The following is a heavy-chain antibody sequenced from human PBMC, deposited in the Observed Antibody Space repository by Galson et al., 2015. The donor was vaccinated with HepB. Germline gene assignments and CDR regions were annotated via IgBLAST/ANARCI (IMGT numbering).Heavy chain of an antibody. Sequence: SLRLSCAASGFTFSSYWMSWVRQAPGKGLEWVANIKQDGSEKYYVDSVKGRFTISRDNAKNSLYLQMNSLRAEDTAVYYCARENGYYDSSGYYHWWFDPWGQGTLVTVSS. V-gene: IGHV3-7*03. CDR3: ARENGYYDSSGYYHWWFDP. CDR1: GFTFSSYW. CDR2: IKQDGSEK. J-gene: IGHJ5*02. D-gene: IGHD3-22*01.